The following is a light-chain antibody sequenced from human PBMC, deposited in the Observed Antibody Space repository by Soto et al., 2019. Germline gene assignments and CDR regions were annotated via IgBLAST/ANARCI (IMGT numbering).Light chain of an antibody. CDR2: DAS. CDR1: QSISNW. CDR3: QQYNSYPCT. J-gene: IGKJ1*01. V-gene: IGKV1-5*01. Sequence: DIQMTQSPSTLSASVGDRVTITCRASQSISNWLAWYQQKPGKAPKLLIYDASSLESGVPSRFSGSGSGTEYTRTISSLQPDDFPTYYCQQYNSYPCTFGQGTKVEIK.